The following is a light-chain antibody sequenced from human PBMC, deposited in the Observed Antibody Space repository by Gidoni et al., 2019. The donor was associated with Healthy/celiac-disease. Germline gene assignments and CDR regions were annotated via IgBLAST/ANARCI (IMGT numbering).Light chain of an antibody. CDR1: QSVSSSY. CDR3: QQYGSSPPT. CDR2: GAS. V-gene: IGKV3-20*01. Sequence: ESVLTQSPGTLSLSPGERATLSCRASQSVSSSYLAWYQQKPGQAPSLLIYGASSRATGIPDRFSGSGARTDFTLTISRLEPVDFAVYYCQQYGSSPPTFGQGTKVKIK. J-gene: IGKJ1*01.